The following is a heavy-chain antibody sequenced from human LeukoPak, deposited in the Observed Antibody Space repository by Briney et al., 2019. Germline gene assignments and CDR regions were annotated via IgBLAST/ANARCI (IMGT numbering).Heavy chain of an antibody. CDR3: ARKENVYYYFDY. CDR1: GGSISSGGYS. D-gene: IGHD3-10*01. V-gene: IGHV4-30-2*01. J-gene: IGHJ4*02. Sequence: SETLSLTCAVSGGSISSGGYSWSWIRQPPGKGLEWIGYIYHSGSTYYNPSLKSRVTISVDRSKNQFSLKLSSVTAVDTAVYYCARKENVYYYFDYWGQGTLVTVSS. CDR2: IYHSGST.